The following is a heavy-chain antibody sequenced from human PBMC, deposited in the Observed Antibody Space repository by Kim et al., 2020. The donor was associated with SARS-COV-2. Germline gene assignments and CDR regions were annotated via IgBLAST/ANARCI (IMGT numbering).Heavy chain of an antibody. J-gene: IGHJ4*02. CDR3: SKSRAFDY. Sequence: GSKSFSQKCQGRVTVTRHTSISTAYMELSGLRSDDTAVYYCSKSRAFDYWGQGTLVTVSS. CDR2: GSK. D-gene: IGHD1-26*01. V-gene: IGHV1-2*02.